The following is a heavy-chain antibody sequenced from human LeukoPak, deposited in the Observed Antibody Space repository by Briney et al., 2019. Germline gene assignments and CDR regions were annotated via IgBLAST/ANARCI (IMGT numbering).Heavy chain of an antibody. CDR3: ARDGGGSSGYYWGLGY. CDR1: GFTFSTYT. V-gene: IGHV3-74*01. CDR2: ITNDGTST. J-gene: IGHJ4*02. D-gene: IGHD3-22*01. Sequence: PGGSLRLSCAASGFTFSTYTIHWVRQVPGKGLMWVSRITNDGTSTTYADSVKGRFTISRDNAKDTLYLQMNSLRAEDTAVYYCARDGGGSSGYYWGLGYWGQGTLVTVSS.